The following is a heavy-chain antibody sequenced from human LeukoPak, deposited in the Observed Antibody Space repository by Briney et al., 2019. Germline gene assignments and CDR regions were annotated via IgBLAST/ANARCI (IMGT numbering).Heavy chain of an antibody. V-gene: IGHV4-59*01. CDR3: AGGVVAALDFDY. J-gene: IGHJ4*02. CDR2: IYYSGST. Sequence: SETLSLTCTVSGGSISSYYWSWIRQPPGKGLGWIGYIYYSGSTNYNPSLKSRVTISVDTSKNQFSLKLSSVTAADTAVYYCAGGVVAALDFDYWGQGTLVTVSS. CDR1: GGSISSYY. D-gene: IGHD2-15*01.